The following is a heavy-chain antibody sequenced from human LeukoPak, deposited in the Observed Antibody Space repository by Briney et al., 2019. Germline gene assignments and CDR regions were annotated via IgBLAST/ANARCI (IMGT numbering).Heavy chain of an antibody. V-gene: IGHV4-59*01. CDR1: GGSISSYY. D-gene: IGHD3-22*01. CDR2: IYYSGST. Sequence: SETLSLACTVSGGSISSYYWSWIRQPPGKGLEWIGYIYYSGSTNYNPSLKSRVTISVDTSKNQFSLKLSSVTAADTAVYYCARDSLLVDYYDTSGYYDAFDIWGQGTMVTVSS. CDR3: ARDSLLVDYYDTSGYYDAFDI. J-gene: IGHJ3*02.